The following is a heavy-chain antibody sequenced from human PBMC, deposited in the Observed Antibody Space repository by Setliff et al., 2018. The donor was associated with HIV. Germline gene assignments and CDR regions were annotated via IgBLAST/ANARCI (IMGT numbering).Heavy chain of an antibody. CDR3: ATVRIVGATEFDY. Sequence: GASEKASCKASGYTFTNYFMPWVRQAPGEGLEGVGRVDPEDGETRYAMKFQGSVTISADTSTDTTYLSLTSLRSQDTAVYYCATVRIVGATEFDYWGQGTVVTVSS. D-gene: IGHD1-26*01. V-gene: IGHV1-69-2*01. CDR2: VDPEDGET. CDR1: GYTFTNYF. J-gene: IGHJ4*02.